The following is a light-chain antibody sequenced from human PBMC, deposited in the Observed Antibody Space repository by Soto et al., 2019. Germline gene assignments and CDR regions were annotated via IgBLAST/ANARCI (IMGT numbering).Light chain of an antibody. CDR2: AAS. CDR1: QGIGND. V-gene: IGKV1-17*01. CDR3: LQHNAYPRT. Sequence: DIQMTQSPSSLSASVGDRVTITCRASQGIGNDLGWYQQKPGKAPNRLIYAASTLQSGVPSRFSGSGSETEFSLTISSLQPEDFATYYCLQHNAYPRTFGQGTKVEI. J-gene: IGKJ1*01.